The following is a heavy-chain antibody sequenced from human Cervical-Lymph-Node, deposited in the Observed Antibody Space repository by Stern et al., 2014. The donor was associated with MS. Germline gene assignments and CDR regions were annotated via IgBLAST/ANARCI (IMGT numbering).Heavy chain of an antibody. V-gene: IGHV1-69*11. D-gene: IGHD3-22*01. Sequence: QVQLVQSGAEVKKPGSSVKVSCKASGADFSTYGISWVRQAPGQGLEWVGGIIPIQDTAKYAQKFQGRVRITADESTSTAYMEVRSLRSEDTAVYYCSYYYDRSGYYSYWGQGTQVTVSS. CDR2: IIPIQDTA. CDR3: SYYYDRSGYYSY. J-gene: IGHJ4*02. CDR1: GADFSTYG.